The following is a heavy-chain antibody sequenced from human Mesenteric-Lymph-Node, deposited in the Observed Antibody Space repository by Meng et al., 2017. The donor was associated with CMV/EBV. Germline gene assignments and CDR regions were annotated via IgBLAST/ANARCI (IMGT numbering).Heavy chain of an antibody. CDR1: GFTFGDYT. J-gene: IGHJ6*02. CDR2: ISWDGGST. CDR3: ARGYGVTGGMDV. D-gene: IGHD4-17*01. Sequence: GESLKISCAASGFTFGDYTMHWVRQAPGKGLEWVSLISWDGGSTYYADSVKGRFTISRDNSKNSLYLQMNSLRTEDTALYYCARGYGVTGGMDVWGQGTTVTVSS. V-gene: IGHV3-43*01.